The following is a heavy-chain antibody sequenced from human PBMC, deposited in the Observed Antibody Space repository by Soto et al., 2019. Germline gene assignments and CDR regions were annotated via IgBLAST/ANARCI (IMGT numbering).Heavy chain of an antibody. CDR2: INAGNGHT. V-gene: IGHV1-3*01. CDR3: ARDLLCSGGSCSAPLDY. D-gene: IGHD2-15*01. CDR1: GYVFTTYA. Sequence: DSVKVCCKACGYVFTTYAMHLVRQAPGQRLEWMGWINAGNGHTKYSQKFQGRVTIIRDTSATTAYLELSSLRSEDTAVYYCARDLLCSGGSCSAPLDYWGLGTMVTVSS. J-gene: IGHJ4*02.